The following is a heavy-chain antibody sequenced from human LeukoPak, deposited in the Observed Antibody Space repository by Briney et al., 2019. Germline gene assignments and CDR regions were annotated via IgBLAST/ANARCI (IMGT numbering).Heavy chain of an antibody. CDR2: ISVSGNT. CDR3: AKAPVTTCSGAYCYPFDY. J-gene: IGHJ4*02. Sequence: GGSLRLSCAASGFTLSSYAMSWVRQGPGKGLEWVSAISVSGNTYHADSVKGRFTISRDSSKSTLYLQMNSLRAEDAAVYYCAKAPVTTCSGAYCYPFDYWGQGTLVTVSS. CDR1: GFTLSSYA. V-gene: IGHV3-23*01. D-gene: IGHD2-15*01.